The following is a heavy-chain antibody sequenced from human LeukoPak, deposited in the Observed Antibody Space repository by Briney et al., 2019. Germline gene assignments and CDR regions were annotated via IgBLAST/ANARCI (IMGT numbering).Heavy chain of an antibody. D-gene: IGHD3-22*01. CDR1: GYSFTSYW. Sequence: AGESLKISCKGSGYSFTSYWIGWVRQMPGKGLEWMGIIYPGDSDTRYSPSFQGQVTISADKSISTAYLQWSSLKASDTAMYYCARHVPGVVITTSFDYWGQGTLVTVSS. CDR3: ARHVPGVVITTSFDY. V-gene: IGHV5-51*01. J-gene: IGHJ4*02. CDR2: IYPGDSDT.